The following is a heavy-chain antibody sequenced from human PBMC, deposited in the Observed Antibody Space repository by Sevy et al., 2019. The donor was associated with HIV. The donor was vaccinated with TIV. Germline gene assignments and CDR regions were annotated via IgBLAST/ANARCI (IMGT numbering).Heavy chain of an antibody. V-gene: IGHV1-69*13. D-gene: IGHD3-16*01. CDR3: ARGGGLSPHHWLDP. J-gene: IGHJ5*02. CDR2: IIPIFGSA. Sequence: ASVKVSCKASGGTFSSYGITWVRQAPGQGLDWMGEIIPIFGSANYGQTFQGRVTMTADQSTSTAYMELSSLRSDDTAVYYCARGGGLSPHHWLDPWGQGTLVTVSS. CDR1: GGTFSSYG.